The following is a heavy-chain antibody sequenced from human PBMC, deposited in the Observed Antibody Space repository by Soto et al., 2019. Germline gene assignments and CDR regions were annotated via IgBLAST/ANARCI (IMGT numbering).Heavy chain of an antibody. CDR3: ARDYSGYSLSP. V-gene: IGHV4-4*02. Sequence: QMHLQESGPGLVRPSETLSLTCEVSGGSISSDNWWTWVRQAPGKGLEWIGESDHSGSANYNPSLKSRVTISIHKSKNQFSLKLNSVTAADTAVYYCARDYSGYSLSPWGQGTLVTVSS. D-gene: IGHD5-12*01. CDR1: GGSISSDNW. CDR2: SDHSGSA. J-gene: IGHJ5*02.